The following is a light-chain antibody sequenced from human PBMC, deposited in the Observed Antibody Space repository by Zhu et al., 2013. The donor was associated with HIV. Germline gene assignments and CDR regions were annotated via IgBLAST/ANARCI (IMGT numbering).Light chain of an antibody. CDR3: QQYYTYS. Sequence: EIVLTQSPGTLSLSPGERATLSCRASQSVSSSYLAWYQQKPGQAPRLLIYGASTRATGIPDRFSGSGSGTEFTLTLSSLQPDDFATYYCQQYYTYSFGRGTKLQIK. J-gene: IGKJ2*01. CDR1: QSVSSSY. V-gene: IGKV3-20*01. CDR2: GAS.